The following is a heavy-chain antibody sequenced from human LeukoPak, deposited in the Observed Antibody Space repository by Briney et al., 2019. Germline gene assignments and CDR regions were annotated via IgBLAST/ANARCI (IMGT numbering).Heavy chain of an antibody. CDR3: ARVTGYVMEDYFDY. Sequence: SETLSLTCTVSGGSISSFYWSWIRQPPGKGLEWIGYIYYSGSTNYNPSLKSRVTISVDTSKNQFSLRLSSVTAADTAVYYCARVTGYVMEDYFDYWGQGTLVTVSS. CDR1: GGSISSFY. D-gene: IGHD6-13*01. V-gene: IGHV4-59*01. CDR2: IYYSGST. J-gene: IGHJ4*02.